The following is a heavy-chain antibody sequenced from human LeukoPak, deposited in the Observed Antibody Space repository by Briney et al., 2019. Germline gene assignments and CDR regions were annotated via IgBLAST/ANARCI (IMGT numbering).Heavy chain of an antibody. J-gene: IGHJ4*02. CDR2: IYYSGST. V-gene: IGHV4-31*03. D-gene: IGHD6-19*01. Sequence: SETLSLTCTVSGGSISSGGYYWSWIRQHPGKGLEWIGYIYYSGSTYYNPSLKSRVTISVDTSKNQFSLKLSSVTAADTAVYYCARDFASGRDGPFDYWGQGTLVTVSS. CDR1: GGSISSGGYY. CDR3: ARDFASGRDGPFDY.